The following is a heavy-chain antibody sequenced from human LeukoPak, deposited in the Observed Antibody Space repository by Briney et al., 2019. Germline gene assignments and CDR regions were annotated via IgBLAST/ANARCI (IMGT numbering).Heavy chain of an antibody. Sequence: SETLSLTCAVYGDFTSGYYLSWIRQPPGKGLEWMGEISHSGSTNYSPSLESRVTMSVDAPKNQISLKLNSLTAADTAVYYCARGYGYVWGRDGYWSKGTLVTVSS. CDR1: GDFTSGYY. V-gene: IGHV4-34*01. D-gene: IGHD3-16*01. J-gene: IGHJ4*02. CDR3: ARGYGYVWGRDGY. CDR2: ISHSGST.